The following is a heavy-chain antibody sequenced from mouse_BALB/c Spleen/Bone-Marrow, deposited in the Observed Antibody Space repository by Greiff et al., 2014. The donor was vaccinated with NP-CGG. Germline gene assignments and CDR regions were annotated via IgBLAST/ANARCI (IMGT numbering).Heavy chain of an antibody. V-gene: IGHV1-14*01. D-gene: IGHD1-1*01. CDR1: GYTFTSYV. CDR3: ARGGYYGTSLYWYFDV. J-gene: IGHJ1*01. CDR2: INPYNDGT. Sequence: VQLQQSGPELVKPGASVKMSCKASGYTFTSYVIHWVTQKPGQGLEWIGYINPYNDGTKYNEKFKGKATLTSDKSSSTAYMELSSLTSEYSAVYYCARGGYYGTSLYWYFDVWGAGTTVTVSS.